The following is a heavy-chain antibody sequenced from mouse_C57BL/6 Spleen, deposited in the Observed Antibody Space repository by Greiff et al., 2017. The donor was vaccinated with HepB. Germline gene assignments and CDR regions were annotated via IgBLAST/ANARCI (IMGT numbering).Heavy chain of an antibody. CDR2: IDPNSGGT. CDR3: ASDYSNYVVYAMDY. V-gene: IGHV1-72*01. D-gene: IGHD2-5*01. J-gene: IGHJ4*01. CDR1: GYTFTSYW. Sequence: VQLQQSGAELVKPGASVKLSCKASGYTFTSYWMHWVKQRPGRGLEWIGRIDPNSGGTKYNEKFKSKDTLTVDKPSSTAYLQLSSLTSEDSAVYYGASDYSNYVVYAMDYWGQGTSVTVSS.